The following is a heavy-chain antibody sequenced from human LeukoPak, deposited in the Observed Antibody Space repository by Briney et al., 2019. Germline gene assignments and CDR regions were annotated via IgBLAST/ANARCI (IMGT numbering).Heavy chain of an antibody. D-gene: IGHD1-26*01. V-gene: IGHV3-53*01. CDR1: GFTVSSNY. CDR3: AREVGSSYHSFDY. CDR2: IYSGGST. Sequence: GGSLRLSCAASGFTVSSNYMSWVRQAPGKGLEWVSVIYSGGSTYYADSVKGRFTISRDNAENFLYLEMSSLRVEDTAVYYCAREVGSSYHSFDYWGQGTLVTVSS. J-gene: IGHJ4*02.